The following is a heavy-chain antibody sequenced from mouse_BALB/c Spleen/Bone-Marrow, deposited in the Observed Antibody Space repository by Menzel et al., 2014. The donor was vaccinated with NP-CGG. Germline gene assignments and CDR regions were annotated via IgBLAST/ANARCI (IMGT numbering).Heavy chain of an antibody. V-gene: IGHV1-9*01. CDR1: GYTFGSYW. Sequence: QVQLKESGAELMKPGASVKISCKATGYTFGSYWIEWVKQRPGHSLEWIGEILPRSGSTNYNEKFKGKATFTADTSSNTAYMQLSSLTSEDSAVYYCARRGYDGAYWGQGTLVTVSA. CDR2: ILPRSGST. J-gene: IGHJ3*01. D-gene: IGHD2-14*01. CDR3: ARRGYDGAY.